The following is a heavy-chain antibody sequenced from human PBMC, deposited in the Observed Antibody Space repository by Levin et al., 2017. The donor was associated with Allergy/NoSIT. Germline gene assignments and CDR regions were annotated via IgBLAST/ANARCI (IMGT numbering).Heavy chain of an antibody. V-gene: IGHV3-23*01. Sequence: GESLKISCAASGFTFSANAMGWVRQAPGKGLEWVSSISITGETTYYADSLKGRFTVSRDNSANTVFLQMDSLRAEDTAIYYCAKVGRYCRGATCSYAFFDFLGQGVLVTVSS. CDR2: ISITGETT. CDR3: AKVGRYCRGATCSYAFFDF. J-gene: IGHJ4*02. D-gene: IGHD2-15*01. CDR1: GFTFSANA.